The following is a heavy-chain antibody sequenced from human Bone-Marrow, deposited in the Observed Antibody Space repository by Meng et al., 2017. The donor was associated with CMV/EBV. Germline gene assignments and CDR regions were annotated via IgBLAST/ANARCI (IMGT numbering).Heavy chain of an antibody. CDR2: INHSGST. CDR1: GGSFSGYY. CDR3: ARGRYYPY. J-gene: IGHJ4*02. Sequence: SETLSLTCAVYGGSFSGYYWSWIRQPPGKGLEWIGEINHSGSTNYNPSLKSRVTISVDTSKNQFSLKLSSVTAADTAVYYCARGRYYPYWGQGTLVTVSS. V-gene: IGHV4-34*01. D-gene: IGHD2-15*01.